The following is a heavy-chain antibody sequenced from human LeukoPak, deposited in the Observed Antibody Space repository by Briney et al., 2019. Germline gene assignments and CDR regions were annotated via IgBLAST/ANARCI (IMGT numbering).Heavy chain of an antibody. J-gene: IGHJ4*02. CDR1: GFTFSSYA. V-gene: IGHV3-23*01. CDR2: ISGGGGST. D-gene: IGHD3-9*01. CDR3: AKFYDILTAYFDF. Sequence: PGGSLRLSSAASGFTFSSYAMSWVRQSPGKGLEWVSAISGGGGSTYYAYYTDSVRGRFTISRDNSKNTLYLQMNSLRAEDTAVYYCAKFYDILTAYFDFWGQGTLVTVSS.